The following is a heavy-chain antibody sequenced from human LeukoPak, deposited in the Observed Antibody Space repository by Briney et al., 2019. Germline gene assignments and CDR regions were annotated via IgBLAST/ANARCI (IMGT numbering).Heavy chain of an antibody. Sequence: ASVKVSCKASGYTFTGYYMHWVRQAPGQGLEWMGWINPNSGGTNYAQKFQGRVTMTRDTSISTAYMELSRLRSDDTAVYYCARGAVRSYYDRTEEYYYYYMDVWGKGTTVTVSS. V-gene: IGHV1-2*02. J-gene: IGHJ6*03. CDR3: ARGAVRSYYDRTEEYYYYYMDV. D-gene: IGHD3-22*01. CDR2: INPNSGGT. CDR1: GYTFTGYY.